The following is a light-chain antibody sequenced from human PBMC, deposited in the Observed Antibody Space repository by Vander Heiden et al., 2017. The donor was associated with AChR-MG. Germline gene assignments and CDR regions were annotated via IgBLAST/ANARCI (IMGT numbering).Light chain of an antibody. CDR3: QQDNDLVT. V-gene: IGKV1-33*01. CDR2: DSS. J-gene: IGKJ5*01. Sequence: QMTQSPSSLSASIGDRVTITCRANQDINNYLNWYQQKPGRAPKLLIYDSSNLQTGVPSRFSGSGSGTTFTFTISSLQREDVGTYFCQQDNDLVTFGQGTRLDI. CDR1: QDINNY.